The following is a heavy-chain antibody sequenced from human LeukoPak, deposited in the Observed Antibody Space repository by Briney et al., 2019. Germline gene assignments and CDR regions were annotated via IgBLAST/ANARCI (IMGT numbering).Heavy chain of an antibody. CDR2: IYSGGST. CDR3: ASGSGSYRTPYYYMDV. Sequence: GGSLRLSCAASGFTVSSNYMSWVRQAPGRGLEWVSVIYSGGSTYYADSVKGRFTISRDNSKNTLYLQMNSLRAEDTAVYYCASGSGSYRTPYYYMDVWGTGTTVTVSS. D-gene: IGHD3-10*01. V-gene: IGHV3-53*01. J-gene: IGHJ6*03. CDR1: GFTVSSNY.